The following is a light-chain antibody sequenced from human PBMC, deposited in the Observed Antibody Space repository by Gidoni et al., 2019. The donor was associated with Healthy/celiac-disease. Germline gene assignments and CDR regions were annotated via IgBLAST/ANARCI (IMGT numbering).Light chain of an antibody. CDR1: QSVSSN. J-gene: IGKJ5*01. V-gene: IGKV3-15*01. CDR3: QQYNNWLIT. CDR2: GAS. Sequence: EIVMPQSPATLSVSPGERATLSCRASQSVSSNLAWYQQKPGQAPRLLIYGASTRATGIPARFSGSGYGTEFTLTISSLQSEDFAVYYCQQYNNWLITFGQGTRLEIK.